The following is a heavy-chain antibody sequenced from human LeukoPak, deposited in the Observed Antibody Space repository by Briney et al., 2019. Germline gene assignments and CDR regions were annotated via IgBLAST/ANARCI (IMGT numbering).Heavy chain of an antibody. J-gene: IGHJ4*02. CDR3: ARAEALSFSDS. V-gene: IGHV3-66*02. CDR2: IYTGGST. Sequence: GGSLRLSCTATGFTVSTNYMNWVRLTRGKGLEWVSDIYTGGSTYYADSVKGRFNISRDNSKNTVYLQMNSLRPEDTAVYYCARAEALSFSDSWGQGTLVTVSS. CDR1: GFTVSTNY. D-gene: IGHD3-3*01.